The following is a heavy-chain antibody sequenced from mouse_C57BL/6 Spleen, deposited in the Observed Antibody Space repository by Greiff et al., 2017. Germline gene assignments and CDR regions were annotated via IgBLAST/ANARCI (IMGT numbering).Heavy chain of an antibody. Sequence: VQLQQPGAELVMPGASVKLSCKASGYTFTSYWMHWVKQRPGQGLEWIGEIDPSDSYTNYNQKFKGKSTLTVDKSSSTAYMQLSSLTSEDSAVYYCARYDYGNYGGFAYWGQGTLVTVSA. CDR1: GYTFTSYW. D-gene: IGHD2-1*01. J-gene: IGHJ3*01. V-gene: IGHV1-69*01. CDR3: ARYDYGNYGGFAY. CDR2: IDPSDSYT.